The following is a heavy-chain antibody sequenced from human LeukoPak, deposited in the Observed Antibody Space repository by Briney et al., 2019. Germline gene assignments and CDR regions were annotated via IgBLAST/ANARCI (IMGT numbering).Heavy chain of an antibody. J-gene: IGHJ4*02. CDR1: GGTFSSYA. V-gene: IGHV1-69*05. CDR3: ARGSPQWSIRTTFDY. Sequence: KXSCKASGGTFSSYAISWVRQAPGQGLEWMGGIIPVFGTANYAQKFQGRVTITTDESTSTAYMELSSLRSEDTAVYYCARGSPQWSIRTTFDYWGQGTLVTVSS. CDR2: IIPVFGTA. D-gene: IGHD2-15*01.